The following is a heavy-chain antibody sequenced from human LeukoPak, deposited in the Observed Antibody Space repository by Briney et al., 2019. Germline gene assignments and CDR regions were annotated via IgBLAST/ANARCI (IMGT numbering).Heavy chain of an antibody. Sequence: PSETLSLTCAVSGVSISNYYLSWIRQPPGKGPQWIGYIYYSGSTNYNPSLKSRVTISVDTSKNQFSLRLSSVTAAYTAVYYCSRARGGYKYGFIDYWGQGTLVTVSS. CDR1: GVSISNYY. D-gene: IGHD5-24*01. J-gene: IGHJ4*02. CDR2: IYYSGST. CDR3: SRARGGYKYGFIDY. V-gene: IGHV4-59*01.